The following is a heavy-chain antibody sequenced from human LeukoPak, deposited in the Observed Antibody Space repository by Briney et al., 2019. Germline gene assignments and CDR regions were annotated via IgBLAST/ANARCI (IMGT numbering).Heavy chain of an antibody. CDR2: INPNSGGT. Sequence: APVKVSCKASGYTFTGYYMHWVRQAPGQGLEWMGRINPNSGGTNYAQKFQGSVTMTRDTSISTAYMELSRLRSDDTAVYYCAREAGIQLWAHFDYWGQGTLVTVSS. D-gene: IGHD5-18*01. V-gene: IGHV1-2*06. CDR1: GYTFTGYY. J-gene: IGHJ4*02. CDR3: AREAGIQLWAHFDY.